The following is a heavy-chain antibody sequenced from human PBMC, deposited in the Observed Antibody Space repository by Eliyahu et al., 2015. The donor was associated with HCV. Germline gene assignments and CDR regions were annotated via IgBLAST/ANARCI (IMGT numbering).Heavy chain of an antibody. CDR3: VRHADYYDNSGQGPIDY. Sequence: EVQLVQSGAEVKKPGESLKISCQASAXPFTSYXIGWVRQVPGKGLEWMGIVYPGDSDTRYSPSFQGQVTISADRSINTAYLQWSSLRGSDTAMYYCVRHADYYDNSGQGPIDYWGQGTLVTVPS. D-gene: IGHD3-22*01. CDR2: VYPGDSDT. CDR1: AXPFTSYX. V-gene: IGHV5-51*01. J-gene: IGHJ4*02.